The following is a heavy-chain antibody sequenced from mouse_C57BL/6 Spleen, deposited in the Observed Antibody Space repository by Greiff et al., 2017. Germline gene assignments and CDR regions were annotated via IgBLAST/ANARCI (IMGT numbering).Heavy chain of an antibody. CDR3: ARGRDYYAMDY. Sequence: VQLQQPGAELVKPGASVKLSCKASGYTFTSYWMHWVKQRPGRGLEWIGRFDPNSGGTKYNEKFKSKATLTVDKPSSTAYMQLSSLTSEDSAVYYCARGRDYYAMDYWGQGTSVTVSS. V-gene: IGHV1-72*01. CDR1: GYTFTSYW. CDR2: FDPNSGGT. J-gene: IGHJ4*01.